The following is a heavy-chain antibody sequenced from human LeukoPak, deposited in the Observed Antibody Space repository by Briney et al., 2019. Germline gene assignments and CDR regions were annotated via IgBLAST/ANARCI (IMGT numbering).Heavy chain of an antibody. CDR1: GFTFSSYA. CDR3: AKAYLTDYGRDAFDI. V-gene: IGHV3-23*01. J-gene: IGHJ3*02. CDR2: ISGSGGST. Sequence: GGSLRLSCAASGFTFSSYAMRWVRQAPGKGLEWVSAISGSGGSTYYADSVKGRFAISRDNSKNTLYLQMNSLRAEDTAVYYCAKAYLTDYGRDAFDIWGQGTMVTVSS. D-gene: IGHD4-17*01.